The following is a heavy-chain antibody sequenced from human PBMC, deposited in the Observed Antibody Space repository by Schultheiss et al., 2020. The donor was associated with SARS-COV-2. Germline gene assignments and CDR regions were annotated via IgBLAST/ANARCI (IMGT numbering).Heavy chain of an antibody. CDR3: AKDTISSWWQTTGAFDI. Sequence: GESLKISCAASGFTVSSNYMSWVRQAPGKGLEWVSVIYSGGSTYYADSVKGRFTISRHNSKNTLYLQMNSLRAEDTAVYYCAKDTISSWWQTTGAFDIWGQGTMVTVSS. CDR1: GFTVSSNY. CDR2: IYSGGST. D-gene: IGHD2-15*01. J-gene: IGHJ3*02. V-gene: IGHV3-53*01.